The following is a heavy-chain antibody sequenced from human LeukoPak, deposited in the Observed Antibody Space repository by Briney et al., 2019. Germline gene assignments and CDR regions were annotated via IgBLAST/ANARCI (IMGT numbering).Heavy chain of an antibody. Sequence: SETLSLTCTVSGGSIRSYYWSWIRQPPGRGLEWIGYIYYSGSTNYNPSLKSRVTISVDTSRNQFSLKLSSVTAADTAVYYCARVYYSSSYDYWYFDLWGRGTLVTVSS. CDR2: IYYSGST. CDR1: GGSIRSYY. D-gene: IGHD6-13*01. V-gene: IGHV4-59*01. J-gene: IGHJ2*01. CDR3: ARVYYSSSYDYWYFDL.